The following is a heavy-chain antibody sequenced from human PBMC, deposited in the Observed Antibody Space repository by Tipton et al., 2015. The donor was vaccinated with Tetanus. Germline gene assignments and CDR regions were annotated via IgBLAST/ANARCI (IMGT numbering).Heavy chain of an antibody. J-gene: IGHJ4*02. CDR1: GDSVSSKSAS. D-gene: IGHD4-17*01. CDR3: ARSRGGDLDY. V-gene: IGHV6-1*01. CDR2: TYYRSEWYY. Sequence: QLVQSGAEVKPSQTLSLTCAISGDSVSSKSASWNWIRQSPSRGLEWLGRTYYRSEWYYDYAVSVKSRITINPDTSKNQLSLQLNSVTPDDTTVYYCARSRGGDLDYWGQGTLVTVSS.